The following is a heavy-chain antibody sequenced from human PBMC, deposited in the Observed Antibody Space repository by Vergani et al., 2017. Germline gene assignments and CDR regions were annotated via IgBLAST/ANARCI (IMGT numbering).Heavy chain of an antibody. Sequence: EVMLVQSGAEVKKPGESLKISCKYSESSFISNEIAWVRQMSGKGLQWMGNINPIDSKIAYSPSFQGQAIMSIDKSITTAYLQWRSLKASDTAIYYCTRHVPCGDGACLHFDHWGQGTQVTVSS. D-gene: IGHD2-21*01. CDR3: TRHVPCGDGACLHFDH. CDR2: INPIDSKI. CDR1: ESSFISNE. V-gene: IGHV5-51*01. J-gene: IGHJ4*02.